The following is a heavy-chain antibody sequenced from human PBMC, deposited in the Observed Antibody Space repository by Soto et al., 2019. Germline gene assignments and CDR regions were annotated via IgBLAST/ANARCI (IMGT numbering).Heavy chain of an antibody. J-gene: IGHJ4*02. CDR3: ARQSPIDEDYVWGRYRSFAY. Sequence: QVQLQESGPGLVKPSGTLSLTCAVSGGSISSSNWWRWVRQPPGKGLEWVGEIYHSWSTNYNPSLKRRVTISVDKATNQLSRKLSTVTAADTALYYCARQSPIDEDYVWGRYRSFAYWGEGTMNTVSS. CDR2: IYHSWST. D-gene: IGHD3-16*02. V-gene: IGHV4-4*02. CDR1: GGSISSSNW.